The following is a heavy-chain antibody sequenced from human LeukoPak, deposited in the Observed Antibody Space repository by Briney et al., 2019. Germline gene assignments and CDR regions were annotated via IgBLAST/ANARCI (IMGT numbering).Heavy chain of an antibody. CDR2: IYSGGST. J-gene: IGHJ6*02. D-gene: IGHD1-1*01. CDR1: GFTVSSNY. Sequence: GGSLRLSCAASGFTVSSNYMSWVRQAPGKGLEWVSVIYSGGSTYYADSVKGRFTISRDNSKNTLYLQMNSLRAEDTAVYYCARDASQLGYYYYGMDVWGQGTTVTVSS. CDR3: ARDASQLGYYYYGMDV. V-gene: IGHV3-66*01.